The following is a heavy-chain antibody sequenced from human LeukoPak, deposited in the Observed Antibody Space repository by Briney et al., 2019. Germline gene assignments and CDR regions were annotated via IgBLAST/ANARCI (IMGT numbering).Heavy chain of an antibody. D-gene: IGHD3-10*01. Sequence: GGSLRLSCAASGFTFSNYAMSWVRQAPGKGLEWVSGFSVSGTTYYADSVKGRFTISRDNSENTLYLQMNSLRAEDTAVYYCAKEYYGSGTYYGYFDYWGQGTLVTVSS. V-gene: IGHV3-23*01. CDR1: GFTFSNYA. CDR2: FSVSGTT. J-gene: IGHJ4*02. CDR3: AKEYYGSGTYYGYFDY.